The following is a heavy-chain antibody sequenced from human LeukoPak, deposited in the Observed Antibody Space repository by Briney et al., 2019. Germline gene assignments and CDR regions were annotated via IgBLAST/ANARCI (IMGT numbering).Heavy chain of an antibody. CDR3: ARHPRGRGLFNYFDY. D-gene: IGHD3-16*01. CDR2: VVSSDSYT. Sequence: GESLKISCKASGYSFTSYWISWVRQMPGKGLEWMGRVVSSDSYTNYSPSFQGHVTISADKSISTAYLQVRNLKGPGTAMYYWARHPRGRGLFNYFDYWGQGTLVNVSS. CDR1: GYSFTSYW. V-gene: IGHV5-10-1*01. J-gene: IGHJ4*02.